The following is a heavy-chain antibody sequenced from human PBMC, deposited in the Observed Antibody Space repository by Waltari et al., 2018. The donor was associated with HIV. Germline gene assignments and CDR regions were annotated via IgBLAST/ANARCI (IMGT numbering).Heavy chain of an antibody. J-gene: IGHJ5*02. CDR3: ARVQGYSYAVNWFDP. CDR2: INSDGSST. D-gene: IGHD5-18*01. V-gene: IGHV3-74*01. CDR1: GFTFRSNW. Sequence: EVQLVESGGGLVQPGGSLRLSCAASGFTFRSNWMNRVRQAPGKGLVWVSRINSDGSSTSYADSVKGRFTISRDNAKNTLYLQMNSLRAEDTAVYYCARVQGYSYAVNWFDPWGQGTLVTVSS.